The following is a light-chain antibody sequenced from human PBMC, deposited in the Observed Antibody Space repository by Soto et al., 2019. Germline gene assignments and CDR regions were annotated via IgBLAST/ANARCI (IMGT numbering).Light chain of an antibody. CDR1: SSNIGNNH. J-gene: IGLJ2*01. Sequence: QSVLTQPPSAAGTPGQRVTISCSGSSSNIGNNHVYWHQQLPGTAPKLLLYRDNQRHSGVPDRFSGSGSGTSASLSTSRRRFEDEADYRSAAWVGSLRGVVFGGGTKVTVL. CDR2: RDN. CDR3: AAWVGSLRGVV. V-gene: IGLV1-47*01.